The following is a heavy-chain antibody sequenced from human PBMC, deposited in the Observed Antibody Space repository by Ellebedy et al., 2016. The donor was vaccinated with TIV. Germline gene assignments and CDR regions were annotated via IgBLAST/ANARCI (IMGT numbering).Heavy chain of an antibody. CDR2: IHYRGST. Sequence: MPSETLSLTCTVSDGSTSGYYWSWIRQPPGKGLEWIGYIHYRGSTSYNPSLKSRVSISADTPTGHVSLILSSVTAADTAVYFCSRIGLSGGYWSFFDFWGQGTLVTVSS. D-gene: IGHD3-22*01. CDR3: SRIGLSGGYWSFFDF. CDR1: DGSTSGYY. V-gene: IGHV4-59*01. J-gene: IGHJ4*02.